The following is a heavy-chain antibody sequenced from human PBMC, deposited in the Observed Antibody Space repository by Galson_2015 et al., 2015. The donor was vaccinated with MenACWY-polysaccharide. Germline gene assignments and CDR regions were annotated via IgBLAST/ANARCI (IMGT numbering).Heavy chain of an antibody. V-gene: IGHV3-7*01. CDR1: GFTFRSTW. D-gene: IGHD7-27*01. CDR2: INLDGSQK. CDR3: ARDPNWGNSFGP. J-gene: IGHJ5*02. Sequence: SLRLSCAASGFTFRSTWMSWVRQAPGKGLEWVALINLDGSQKDYMDSVKGRFVISRENAKNSLYLQINSLRAEDTAVYYCARDPNWGNSFGPWGRGTLVTVSS.